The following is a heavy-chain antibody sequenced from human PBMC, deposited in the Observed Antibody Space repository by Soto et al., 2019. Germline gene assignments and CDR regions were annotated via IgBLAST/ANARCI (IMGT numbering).Heavy chain of an antibody. D-gene: IGHD6-19*01. CDR1: GYTITDNY. V-gene: IGHV1-2*02. CDR2: INPNSGGT. J-gene: IGHJ5*02. CDR3: ARAPKVYGSSLAT. Sequence: ASVKVSCKASGYTITDNYLHWVRQAPGQGLEWMGWINPNSGGTNYEQTFQGRVTMTRDTSISTAYMELSRLRSDDKAVFYWARAPKVYGSSLATWGQGTTVTVSS.